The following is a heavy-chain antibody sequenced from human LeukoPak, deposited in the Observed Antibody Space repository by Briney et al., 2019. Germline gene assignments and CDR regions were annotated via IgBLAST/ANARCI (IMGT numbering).Heavy chain of an antibody. CDR1: GFTFSSYA. V-gene: IGHV3-23*01. J-gene: IGHJ4*02. D-gene: IGHD1-26*01. Sequence: GGSLRLSCAASGFTFSSYAMSWVRQAPGKGLEWVSAISGSGGSTYYADSVKGRFTISRDNSKNTLYLQMNSLRAEDTAVYYCAKDVSGSYYSTPLFFDYWGQGTLVTVSS. CDR2: ISGSGGST. CDR3: AKDVSGSYYSTPLFFDY.